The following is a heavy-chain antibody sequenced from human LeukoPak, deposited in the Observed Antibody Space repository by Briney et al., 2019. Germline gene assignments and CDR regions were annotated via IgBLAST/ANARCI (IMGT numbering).Heavy chain of an antibody. D-gene: IGHD6-19*01. CDR3: ARVRRIAVAGTGYYYYGMDV. J-gene: IGHJ6*02. CDR2: IYYSGST. Sequence: PSETLSLTCTVSGGSISSYYWSWIRQPPGKGLEWIGYIYYSGSTNYNPSLKSRVTISVDTSKNQFSLKLSSVTAADTAVYYCARVRRIAVAGTGYYYYGMDVWGQGITVTVSS. V-gene: IGHV4-59*01. CDR1: GGSISSYY.